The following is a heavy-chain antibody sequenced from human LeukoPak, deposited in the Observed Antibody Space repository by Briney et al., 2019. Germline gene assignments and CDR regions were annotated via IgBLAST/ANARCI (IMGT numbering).Heavy chain of an antibody. J-gene: IGHJ5*02. D-gene: IGHD6-13*01. CDR1: GGTFSSYA. V-gene: IGHV1-69*13. Sequence: SVKVSCKASGGTFSSYAISWVRQAPGQGLEWMGGIIPIFGTANYAQKFQGRVTITADESTSTAYMELSSLRSEDTAVYYCASTIGPSRIAAAVGWFDPWGQGTLVTVS. CDR3: ASTIGPSRIAAAVGWFDP. CDR2: IIPIFGTA.